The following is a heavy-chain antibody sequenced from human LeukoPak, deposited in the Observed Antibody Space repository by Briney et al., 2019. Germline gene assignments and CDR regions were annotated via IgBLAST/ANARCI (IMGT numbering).Heavy chain of an antibody. V-gene: IGHV3-21*01. D-gene: IGHD2-15*01. J-gene: IGHJ4*02. CDR2: ISIRSTYI. CDR3: ARDGGGIVVVVAAFFDY. CDR1: GFSFDRYT. Sequence: KPGGSLRLSCAASGFSFDRYTMNWVRQAPGKGLEWVSSISIRSTYIHYVDSVKGRFIISRDNARNSLYLQMNSLRAEDTAVYYCARDGGGIVVVVAAFFDYWGQGTLVTVSS.